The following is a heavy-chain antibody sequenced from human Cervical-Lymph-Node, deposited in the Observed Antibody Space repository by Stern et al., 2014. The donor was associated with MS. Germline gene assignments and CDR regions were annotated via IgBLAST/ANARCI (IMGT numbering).Heavy chain of an antibody. Sequence: QMQLVQSGPGLVKPSETLSLTCTVSGGSISSYYWNWIRQPPGKGLEWIGYISYSGSTNYYPSLRSRVSISMDTSKNQLSLQLNSVTAADTAVYYCARGGFYYDSFIAYWGQGALVTVSS. D-gene: IGHD3-22*01. CDR2: ISYSGST. V-gene: IGHV4-59*01. CDR1: GGSISSYY. CDR3: ARGGFYYDSFIAY. J-gene: IGHJ4*02.